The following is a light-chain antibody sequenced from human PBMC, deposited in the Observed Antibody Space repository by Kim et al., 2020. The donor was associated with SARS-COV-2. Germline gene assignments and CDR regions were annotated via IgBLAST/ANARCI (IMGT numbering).Light chain of an antibody. CDR2: GAS. CDR1: QSVSSTY. V-gene: IGKV3-20*01. J-gene: IGKJ4*01. CDR3: QQYSYSPFT. Sequence: SAGEVVTLSCRASQSVSSTYLAWYQQRPGQAPLLLIYGASSRATGIPDRFSGSGIGTDFSLTSSRVEPEDFAEYYCQQYSYSPFTFGGGTKVNIK.